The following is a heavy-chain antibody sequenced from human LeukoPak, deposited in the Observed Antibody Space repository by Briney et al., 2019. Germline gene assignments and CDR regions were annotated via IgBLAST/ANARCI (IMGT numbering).Heavy chain of an antibody. V-gene: IGHV3-48*04. CDR1: GFTFSSYS. CDR2: ISSSSSTI. D-gene: IGHD3-22*01. Sequence: GGSLRLSCAASGFTFSSYSMNWVRQAPGEGLEWVSYISSSSSTIYYADSVKGRFTISRDNAKNSLYLQMNSLRAEDTAVYYCARDRDFGYYYDSSGWLWGQGTLVTVSS. CDR3: ARDRDFGYYYDSSGWL. J-gene: IGHJ4*02.